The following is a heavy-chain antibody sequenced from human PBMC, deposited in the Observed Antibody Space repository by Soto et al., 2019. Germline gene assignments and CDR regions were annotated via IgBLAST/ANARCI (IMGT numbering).Heavy chain of an antibody. D-gene: IGHD2-8*02. CDR3: ARDILSVGPRAHDAFDV. CDR1: GFTFSDHL. CDR2: INPDNGNT. V-gene: IGHV1-3*01. J-gene: IGHJ3*01. Sequence: QVQLVQSGAEVRKPGASVNISCRASGFTFSDHLINWVRQVPGQSLEWMGWINPDNGNTKYSQTVQGRVTISRHSSASIVYVEVSDLTSEDTAVFYCARDILSVGPRAHDAFDVWGQGTMVTVSS.